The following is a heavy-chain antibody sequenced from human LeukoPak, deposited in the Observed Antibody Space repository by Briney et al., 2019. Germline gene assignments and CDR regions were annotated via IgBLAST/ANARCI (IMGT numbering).Heavy chain of an antibody. CDR2: MNPNSGNT. CDR1: GYTFTSYD. Sequence: ASVKVSFKASGYTFTSYDINWVRQATGQGLEWMGWMNPNSGNTGYAQKFQGRVTITRNTSISTAYMELSSLRSEDTAVYYCARATYYYDSSGYPHDAFDIWGQGTMVTVSS. V-gene: IGHV1-8*03. J-gene: IGHJ3*02. CDR3: ARATYYYDSSGYPHDAFDI. D-gene: IGHD3-22*01.